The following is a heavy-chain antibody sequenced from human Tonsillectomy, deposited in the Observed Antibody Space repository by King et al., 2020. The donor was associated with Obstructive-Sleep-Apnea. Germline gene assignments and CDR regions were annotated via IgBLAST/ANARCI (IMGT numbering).Heavy chain of an antibody. V-gene: IGHV1-46*01. CDR1: GYTFTSYY. CDR3: ARVGDGYNSFDF. Sequence: VQLVESGAEVKKPGASVKVSCKASGYTFTSYYMHWVRKAPGQGREWMGIINPSGGSTSYAQKFQGRVTMTRDTSTSTVYMELSSLRSEDTAVYYCARVGDGYNSFDFWGQGTLVTVSS. D-gene: IGHD5-24*01. CDR2: INPSGGST. J-gene: IGHJ4*02.